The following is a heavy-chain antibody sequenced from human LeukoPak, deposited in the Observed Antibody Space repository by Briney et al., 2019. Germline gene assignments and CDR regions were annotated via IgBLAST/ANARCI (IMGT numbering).Heavy chain of an antibody. CDR3: ARIPSAVRYGFDI. CDR2: ISYDGSNK. D-gene: IGHD3-10*01. J-gene: IGHJ3*02. Sequence: GGSLRLSCAASGFTFSSYGMHWVRQAPGKGLEWVAVISYDGSNKYYADSVKGRFTISRDNSKNTLYLQMNSLRAEDTAVYYCARIPSAVRYGFDIWGQGTMVTVSS. V-gene: IGHV3-30*03. CDR1: GFTFSSYG.